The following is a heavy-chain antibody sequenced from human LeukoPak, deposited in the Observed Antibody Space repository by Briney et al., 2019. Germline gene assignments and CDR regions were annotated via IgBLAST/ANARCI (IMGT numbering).Heavy chain of an antibody. CDR3: ARERKITIFGVACDY. Sequence: ASVKVSCKASGYTFTGYYIHWVRQAPGQGLEWMGRINPNGGGTNSAQKFQGRVTMTSDTSISTAYMELSRLRSDDTAVYYCARERKITIFGVACDYWGQGTLVTVSS. CDR2: INPNGGGT. V-gene: IGHV1-2*06. D-gene: IGHD3-3*01. J-gene: IGHJ4*02. CDR1: GYTFTGYY.